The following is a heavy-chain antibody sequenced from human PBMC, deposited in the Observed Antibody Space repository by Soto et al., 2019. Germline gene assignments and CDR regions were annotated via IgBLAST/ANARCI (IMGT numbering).Heavy chain of an antibody. J-gene: IGHJ4*02. D-gene: IGHD3-3*01. CDR3: AKGRYDFWSPYYFDS. CDR1: GLNFDDFA. Sequence: GGSLRLSCVGTGLNFDDFAMHWVRQAPGKGLEWVSGITWNSRVLAYADSVKGRFTISRDNARDSLYLQMDSLRDEDTALYYCAKGRYDFWSPYYFDSWGQGTLVTVSS. CDR2: ITWNSRVL. V-gene: IGHV3-9*01.